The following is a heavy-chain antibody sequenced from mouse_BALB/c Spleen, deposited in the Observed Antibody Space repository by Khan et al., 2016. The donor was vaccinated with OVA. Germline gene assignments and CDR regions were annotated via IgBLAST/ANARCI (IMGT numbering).Heavy chain of an antibody. CDR1: GYTFTDYY. CDR3: AREWASWFPY. CDR2: IYPGSDNI. Sequence: QVQLQQSGAELARPGASVKLSCKASGYTFTDYYINWMRQRTGQGLEWIGEIYPGSDNIFYNEKFKGKATLTADKSSSTAYMQLSSLKSEDSAVYFCAREWASWFPYWGQGTLVTVSA. J-gene: IGHJ3*01. V-gene: IGHV1-77*01.